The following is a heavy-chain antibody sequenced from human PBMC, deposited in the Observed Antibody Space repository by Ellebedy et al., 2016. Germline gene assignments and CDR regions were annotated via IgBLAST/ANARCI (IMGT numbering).Heavy chain of an antibody. CDR1: GDSVSSINAA. V-gene: IGHV6-1*01. J-gene: IGHJ2*01. CDR3: ARSGQSLGYWYFDL. Sequence: SETLSLXXAISGDSVSSINAAWNWIRQSPSRGLEWLGRTYHRSKWYNDYALSVKSRITINPDTSKNQFSLQLNSVAPEDTAVYYCARSGQSLGYWYFDLWGRGTLVTVSS. D-gene: IGHD3-10*01. CDR2: TYHRSKWYN.